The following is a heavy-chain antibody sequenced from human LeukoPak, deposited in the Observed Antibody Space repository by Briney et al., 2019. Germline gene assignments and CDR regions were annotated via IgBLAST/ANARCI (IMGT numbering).Heavy chain of an antibody. D-gene: IGHD6-6*01. J-gene: IGHJ3*02. V-gene: IGHV4-30-4*08. CDR3: ARGGSSRDDAFDI. CDR2: IYYSGST. CDR1: GGSISSGSYY. Sequence: PSQTLSLTCTVSGGSISSGSYYWSWIPQPPGQGLEWIGYIYYSGSTYYNPSLKSRVTISVDTSKNQFSLKLSSVTAADTAVYYCARGGSSRDDAFDIWGQGTMVTVSS.